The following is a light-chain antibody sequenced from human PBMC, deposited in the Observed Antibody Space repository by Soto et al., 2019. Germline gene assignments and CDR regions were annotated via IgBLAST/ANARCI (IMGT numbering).Light chain of an antibody. Sequence: QSVLTQPPSASGTPGQTVTISCSGSSSNIGSNSVNWFQHLPGAVPKLLIFSNHQRPSGVPDRFSVSKSGTSASLSISVLQTDDEDDYYCSAWDDSLVVVFGGGTKVTVL. J-gene: IGLJ2*01. CDR1: SSNIGSNS. CDR2: SNH. V-gene: IGLV1-44*01. CDR3: SAWDDSLVVV.